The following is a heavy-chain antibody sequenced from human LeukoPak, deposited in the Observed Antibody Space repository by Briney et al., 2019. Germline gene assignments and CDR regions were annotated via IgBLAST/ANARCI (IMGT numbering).Heavy chain of an antibody. CDR3: ARETVTTVLDY. CDR1: GGSIGSDY. J-gene: IGHJ4*02. V-gene: IGHV4-59*12. D-gene: IGHD4-17*01. CDR2: IYYSGST. Sequence: PSETLSLTCTVSGGSIGSDYWSWIRQPPGKGLEWIGYIYYSGSTNYNPSLKSRVTISVDTSKNQFSLKLSSVTAADTAVYYCARETVTTVLDYWGQGTLVTVSS.